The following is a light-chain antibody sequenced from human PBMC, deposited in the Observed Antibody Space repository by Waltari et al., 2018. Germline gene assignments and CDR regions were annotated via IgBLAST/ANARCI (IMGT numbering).Light chain of an antibody. CDR1: QSVSSSY. CDR3: QQYDRSPET. CDR2: GAS. Sequence: EIVLTQSPGTLSLSPGERATLSCRASQSVSSSYLAWYQQKPGQAPRLRIYGASSRAPGIPDRFSGSGSGTDFTLTISRLEPEDFAVYYCQQYDRSPETFGQGTKLEIK. V-gene: IGKV3-20*01. J-gene: IGKJ2*01.